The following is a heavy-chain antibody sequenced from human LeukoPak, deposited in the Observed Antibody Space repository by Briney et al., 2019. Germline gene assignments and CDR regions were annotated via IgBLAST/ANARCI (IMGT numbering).Heavy chain of an antibody. D-gene: IGHD6-6*01. CDR2: ISGSGGST. CDR3: ARVSSYYYYYMDV. Sequence: PGGSLRLSCAASGFTFNSYAMSWVRQAPGKGLEWVSAISGSGGSTYYADSVKGRFTISRDNSKNTLYLQMNGLRAEDTAVYYCARVSSYYYYYMDVWGKGTTVTVSS. CDR1: GFTFNSYA. V-gene: IGHV3-23*01. J-gene: IGHJ6*03.